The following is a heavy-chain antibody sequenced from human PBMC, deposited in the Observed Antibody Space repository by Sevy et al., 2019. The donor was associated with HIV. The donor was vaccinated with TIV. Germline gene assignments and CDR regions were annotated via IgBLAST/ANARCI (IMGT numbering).Heavy chain of an antibody. J-gene: IGHJ4*02. Sequence: SETLSLTCTVSGDSITSLYWNWIRQPPGKGLEWIANIYYNGHINYNPSLKSRVTLSLDTSKNQFSLSLISVTAADTAMYYCAGENAWGRGYSWGQGTLVTVSS. CDR1: GDSITSLY. V-gene: IGHV4-59*08. D-gene: IGHD1-26*01. CDR3: AGENAWGRGYS. CDR2: IYYNGHI.